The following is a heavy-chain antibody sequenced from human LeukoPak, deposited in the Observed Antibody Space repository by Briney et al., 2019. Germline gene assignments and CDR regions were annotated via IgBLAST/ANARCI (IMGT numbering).Heavy chain of an antibody. J-gene: IGHJ4*02. Sequence: GGSLRLSCAASGFTFSSYAMSWVRQAPGKGLEWVSSINAGGGSTYYADSVKGRFTISRDNSKNTMYVQMNRLRGEDTAVYYCAKIGGNIVYWGQGTLVTVSS. CDR2: INAGGGST. V-gene: IGHV3-23*01. CDR1: GFTFSSYA. D-gene: IGHD4-23*01. CDR3: AKIGGNIVY.